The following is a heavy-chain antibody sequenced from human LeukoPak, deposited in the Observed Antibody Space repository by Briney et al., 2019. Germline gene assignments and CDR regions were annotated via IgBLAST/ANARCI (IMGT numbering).Heavy chain of an antibody. CDR1: GFTFSSYW. CDR2: IKQDGSEK. CDR3: AREPYYYDSSLFDY. V-gene: IGHV3-7*03. D-gene: IGHD3-22*01. J-gene: IGHJ4*02. Sequence: PGGSLRLSCAASGFTFSSYWMSWVRQAPGKGLEWVANIKQDGSEKYYVDSVKGRFTISRDNAKNSLYLQMNSLRAEDTAVYYCAREPYYYDSSLFDYWGQGTLVTVSS.